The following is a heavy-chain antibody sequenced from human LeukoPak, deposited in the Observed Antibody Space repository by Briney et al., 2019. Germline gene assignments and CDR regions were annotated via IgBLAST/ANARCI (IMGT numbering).Heavy chain of an antibody. Sequence: SETLSLTCIVSGASISTYSWNWIRQSPEKGLEWVGYIAHSGTTSYRSSLKSRVTISVDTSKNQFSLKLSSVTAADTAVYYCARRVRGVKFDYWGQGTLVTVSS. D-gene: IGHD3-10*01. J-gene: IGHJ4*02. V-gene: IGHV4-59*08. CDR1: GASISTYS. CDR3: ARRVRGVKFDY. CDR2: IAHSGTT.